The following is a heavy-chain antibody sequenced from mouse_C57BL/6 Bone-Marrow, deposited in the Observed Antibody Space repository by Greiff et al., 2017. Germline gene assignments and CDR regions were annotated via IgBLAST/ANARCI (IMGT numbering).Heavy chain of an antibody. J-gene: IGHJ4*01. D-gene: IGHD1-1*01. V-gene: IGHV2-6-1*01. CDR3: ARHESGSLYYAMDY. CDR2: IWSDGST. CDR1: GFSLTSYG. Sequence: VMLVESGPGLVAPSQSLSITCTVSGFSLTSYGVHWVRQPPGKGLEWLVVIWSDGSTTYNSALKSRLSISKDNSKSQVFLKMNSLQTDDTAMYYCARHESGSLYYAMDYWGQGTSVTVSS.